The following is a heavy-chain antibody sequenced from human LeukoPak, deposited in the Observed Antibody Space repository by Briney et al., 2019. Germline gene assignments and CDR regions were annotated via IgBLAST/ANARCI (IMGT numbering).Heavy chain of an antibody. J-gene: IGHJ5*02. Sequence: GGSLRLSCAASGFTFSSYDMHWVRQATGKGLEWVSAISASGGSTYYADSVKGRFTISRDNSKNTLFLQMNSLRAEDTAVYYCARSYSSGWYTWGQGALVTVSS. D-gene: IGHD6-19*01. V-gene: IGHV3-23*01. CDR3: ARSYSSGWYT. CDR1: GFTFSSYD. CDR2: ISASGGST.